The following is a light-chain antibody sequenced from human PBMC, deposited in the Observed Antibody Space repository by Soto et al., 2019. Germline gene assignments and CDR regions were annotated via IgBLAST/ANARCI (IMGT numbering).Light chain of an antibody. CDR2: DAS. CDR3: QQYDSVPELT. Sequence: DIQMTQSPSSVSASVGDRVTITCQASHDIANYLNWYQHKAGEAPKLLIYDASKLQAGVPSRFSGSGFTRHFTFTITNLQAEDIGIYYCQQYDSVPELTFGGGTKVDI. V-gene: IGKV1-33*01. J-gene: IGKJ4*01. CDR1: HDIANY.